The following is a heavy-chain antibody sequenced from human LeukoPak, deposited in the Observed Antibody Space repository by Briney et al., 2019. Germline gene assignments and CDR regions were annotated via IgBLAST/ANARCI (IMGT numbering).Heavy chain of an antibody. V-gene: IGHV3-23*01. D-gene: IGHD3-9*01. CDR2: ISASGRST. J-gene: IGHJ4*02. CDR1: GFTFSSYA. CDR3: VKDGYILTGSFDY. Sequence: PGGSLRLSCAASGFTFSSYAMSWVRQAPGKGLEWVSGISASGRSTYYADSVKGRFTISRDNSKNILYLQMRLLRVKDTAVYYCVKDGYILTGSFDYWGQGNLVTVSS.